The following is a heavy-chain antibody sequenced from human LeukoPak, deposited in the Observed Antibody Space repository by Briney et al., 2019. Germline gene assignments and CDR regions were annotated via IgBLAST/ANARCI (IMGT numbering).Heavy chain of an antibody. D-gene: IGHD6-19*01. CDR2: ISGSGGST. CDR3: AKALAVAGHYFFDY. V-gene: IGHV3-23*01. CDR1: GFTFSSYA. J-gene: IGHJ4*01. Sequence: GGSLRLSCAASGFTFSSYAMSWVRQAPGKGLEWVSAISGSGGSTYYADSVKGRFTISRDNSKNTLYLQMNSLRAEDTAVYYGAKALAVAGHYFFDYWGQGTLVTVSS.